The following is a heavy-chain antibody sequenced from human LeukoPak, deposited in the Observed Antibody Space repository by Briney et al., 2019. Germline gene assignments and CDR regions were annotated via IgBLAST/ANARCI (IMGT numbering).Heavy chain of an antibody. CDR2: IYDSGST. Sequence: SETLSLTCTVSGGSIRSSYYYWGWIRQPPGKGLEWIGSIYDSGSTYYNPSLKSRVTISVDTSKNQFSLKLNSVTAADTAVYYCARGIPIPGYTSGWYSNWGQGTLVTVSS. CDR1: GGSIRSSYYY. J-gene: IGHJ4*02. D-gene: IGHD6-19*01. V-gene: IGHV4-39*01. CDR3: ARGIPIPGYTSGWYSN.